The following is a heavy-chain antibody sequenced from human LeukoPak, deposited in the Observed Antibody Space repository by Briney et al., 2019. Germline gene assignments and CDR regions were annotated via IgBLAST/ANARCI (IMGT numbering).Heavy chain of an antibody. V-gene: IGHV1-18*04. D-gene: IGHD3-22*01. CDR3: ARALYYDSSGYSDAFDI. Sequence: ASVKVSCKASGYTFTGYYMHWVRQAPGQGLEWMGWISAYNGNTNYAQKLQGRVTMTTDTSTSTAYMELRSLRSDDTAVYYCARALYYDSSGYSDAFDIWGQGTMVTVSS. CDR1: GYTFTGYY. J-gene: IGHJ3*02. CDR2: ISAYNGNT.